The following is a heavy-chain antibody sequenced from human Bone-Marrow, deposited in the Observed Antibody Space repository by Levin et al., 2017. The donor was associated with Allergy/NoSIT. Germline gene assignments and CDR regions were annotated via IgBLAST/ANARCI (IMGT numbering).Heavy chain of an antibody. CDR1: GGSISSYY. Sequence: SETLSLTCTVSGGSISSYYWSWIRQPPGKGLEWIGYIYYSGSTNYNPSLKSRVTISVDTSKNQFSLKLSSVTAADTAVYYCARVGLERGLRYYYYYGMDVWGQGTTVTVSS. V-gene: IGHV4-59*01. CDR3: ARVGLERGLRYYYYYGMDV. D-gene: IGHD1-1*01. CDR2: IYYSGST. J-gene: IGHJ6*02.